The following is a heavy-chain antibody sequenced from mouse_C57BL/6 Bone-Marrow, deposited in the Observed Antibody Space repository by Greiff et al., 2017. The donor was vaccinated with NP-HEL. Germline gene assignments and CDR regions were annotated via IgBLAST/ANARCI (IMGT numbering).Heavy chain of an antibody. Sequence: ESGPGLVKPSQSLSLTCSVTGYSITSGYYWNWIRQFPGNKLEWMGYISYDGSNNYNPSLKNRISITRDTSKNQFFLKLNSVTTEDTATYYCANYYGSSHWYFDVWGTGTTVTVSS. V-gene: IGHV3-6*01. CDR3: ANYYGSSHWYFDV. CDR1: GYSITSGYY. CDR2: ISYDGSN. D-gene: IGHD1-1*01. J-gene: IGHJ1*03.